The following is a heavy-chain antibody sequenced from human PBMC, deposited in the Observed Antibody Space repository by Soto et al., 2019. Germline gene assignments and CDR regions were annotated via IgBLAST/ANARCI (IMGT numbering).Heavy chain of an antibody. J-gene: IGHJ4*02. D-gene: IGHD4-17*01. CDR2: IWYDGSNK. CDR3: ARDNPATGTHARFDE. V-gene: IGHV3-33*01. Sequence: PGGSLRLSCAASGFTFSSYGMHWVRQAPGKGLEWVAVIWYDGSNKYYADSVKGRFTISRDNSKNTLYLQMNSLRAEDTAVYYCARDNPATGTHARFDEWGQGTLVTVSS. CDR1: GFTFSSYG.